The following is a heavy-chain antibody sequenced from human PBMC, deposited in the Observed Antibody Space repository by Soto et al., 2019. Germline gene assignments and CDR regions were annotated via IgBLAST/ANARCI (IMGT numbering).Heavy chain of an antibody. CDR1: GFTFSSYG. Sequence: EVQLLESGGGLVQPGGSLRLSCAASGFTFSSYGMIWVRQAPGKGLEWVSAISGSGGSTYYADSVKGRFPFSRDNSKNTLYLQMNSLRAEDTAVYYCAKGSGRSWYSSWSQGTLVTASS. D-gene: IGHD6-13*01. CDR3: AKGSGRSWYSS. J-gene: IGHJ4*02. CDR2: ISGSGGST. V-gene: IGHV3-23*01.